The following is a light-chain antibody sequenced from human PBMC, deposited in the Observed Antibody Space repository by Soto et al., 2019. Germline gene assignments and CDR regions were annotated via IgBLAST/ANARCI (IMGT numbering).Light chain of an antibody. CDR2: GAY. CDR3: QQSFGAPRT. CDR1: QSISTY. J-gene: IGKJ1*01. Sequence: DIQMTQSPSSVSASVGDRVTATCRASQSISTYLNWFQQRPGKAPKLLIYGAYTLQDGVPSRFSGSGSETEFTLTISSLQPEDFATYYCQQSFGAPRTFGQGTKVDIK. V-gene: IGKV1-39*01.